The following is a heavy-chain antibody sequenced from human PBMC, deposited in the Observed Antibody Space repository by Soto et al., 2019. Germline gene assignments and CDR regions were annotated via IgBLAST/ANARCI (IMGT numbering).Heavy chain of an antibody. CDR2: IYSSGST. V-gene: IGHV4-61*01. J-gene: IGHJ4*02. CDR1: GGSVSSGTYY. CDR3: AREYAY. Sequence: QVQLQESGPGLVKPSETLSLTCTVSGGSVSSGTYYWNWIRQPPGKGLEWIGCIYSSGSTRYNPSLKVRLTISLDTSKNQFSLKLHSVTAADTAVYYCAREYAYWGQGALVTVSS. D-gene: IGHD2-2*01.